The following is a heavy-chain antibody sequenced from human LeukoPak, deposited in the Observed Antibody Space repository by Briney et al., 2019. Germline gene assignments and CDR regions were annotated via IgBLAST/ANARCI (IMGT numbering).Heavy chain of an antibody. CDR1: GGSISSGSYY. V-gene: IGHV4-61*01. Sequence: SQTLSLTCTVSGGSISSGSYYWSWIRQPPGKGLEWIGYIYYSGSTNYNPSLKSRVTISVDTSKNQFSLKLSSVTAADTAVYYCARVVGVANKHFDYWGQGTLVTVSS. CDR2: IYYSGST. CDR3: ARVVGVANKHFDY. D-gene: IGHD3-3*01. J-gene: IGHJ4*02.